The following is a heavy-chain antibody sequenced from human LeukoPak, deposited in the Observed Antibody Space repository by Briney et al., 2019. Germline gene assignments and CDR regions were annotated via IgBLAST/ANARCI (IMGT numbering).Heavy chain of an antibody. V-gene: IGHV3-15*01. CDR2: IKSKTDGGTT. CDR1: GFIFSNAW. J-gene: IGHJ4*02. D-gene: IGHD4-17*01. Sequence: PGGSLRLSCAASGFIFSNAWMSWVRQAPGKGLEWVGRIKSKTDGGTTDYAAPVKGRFTISRDDSKNTLYLQMNSLKTEDTAVYYCTTVGGDYGDYEFDYWGQGTLVTVSS. CDR3: TTVGGDYGDYEFDY.